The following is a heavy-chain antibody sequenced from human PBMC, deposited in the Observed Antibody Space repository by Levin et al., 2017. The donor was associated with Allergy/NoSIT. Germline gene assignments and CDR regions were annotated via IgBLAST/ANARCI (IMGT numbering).Heavy chain of an antibody. J-gene: IGHJ3*02. CDR3: VNDGGYCTGTNCLWAFDI. D-gene: IGHD2-2*01. V-gene: IGHV3-21*01. Sequence: GESLKISCAASGFTFSSYSLNWVRQAPGKGLEWVSSISSSSSYIYYADSVKGRFTISRDNAKNSLYLQMNSLRAEDTAVYYCVNDGGYCTGTNCLWAFDIWGQGTMVTVSS. CDR2: ISSSSSYI. CDR1: GFTFSSYS.